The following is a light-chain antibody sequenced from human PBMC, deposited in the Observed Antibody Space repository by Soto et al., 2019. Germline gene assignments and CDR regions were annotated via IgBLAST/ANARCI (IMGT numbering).Light chain of an antibody. CDR1: QIISNS. CDR3: QQGFSTPIT. CDR2: AAS. J-gene: IGKJ5*01. Sequence: DIQMTQSPSSLSASVGDRVTITCRTSQIISNSLNWYHQKPGKAPRLLISAASTLQRGVPSRFSGSGSGTDFTLAISSLQPEDSGTYYCQQGFSTPITFGQGTRLEIK. V-gene: IGKV1-39*01.